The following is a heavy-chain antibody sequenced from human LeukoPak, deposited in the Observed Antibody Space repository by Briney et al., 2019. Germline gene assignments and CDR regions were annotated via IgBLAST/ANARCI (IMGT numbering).Heavy chain of an antibody. Sequence: GGSLRLSCAASGFPFSSYWMNWVRQAPGKGLEWVANINQDGSEKYYVDSVKGRFTISRDNSKNTLYLQMNSLRAEDTAVYYCAKIQGSSGYYPDYWGQGTLVTVSS. D-gene: IGHD3-22*01. CDR2: INQDGSEK. CDR3: AKIQGSSGYYPDY. V-gene: IGHV3-7*05. J-gene: IGHJ4*02. CDR1: GFPFSSYW.